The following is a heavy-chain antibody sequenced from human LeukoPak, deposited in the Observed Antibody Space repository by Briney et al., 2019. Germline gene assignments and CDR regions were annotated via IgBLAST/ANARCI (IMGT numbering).Heavy chain of an antibody. J-gene: IGHJ4*02. V-gene: IGHV4-34*01. Sequence: KPSETLSLTCAVYGVSFSGYYWSWIRQPPGKGLEWIGEINHSGSTNYNPSLKSRVTISVDTSKNQFSLKLSSVTAADTAVYYCARGSSSWYSRRGLYFDYWGQGTLVTVSS. CDR2: INHSGST. CDR3: ARGSSSWYSRRGLYFDY. CDR1: GVSFSGYY. D-gene: IGHD6-13*01.